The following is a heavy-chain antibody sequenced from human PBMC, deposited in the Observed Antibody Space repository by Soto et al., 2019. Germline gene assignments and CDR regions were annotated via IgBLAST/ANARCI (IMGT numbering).Heavy chain of an antibody. CDR2: INPSGGST. J-gene: IGHJ6*02. D-gene: IGHD3-10*01. V-gene: IGHV1-46*01. CDR3: ARKDGSGQGYYYGMDV. CDR1: GYTFTSYY. Sequence: EASVKVSCKASGYTFTSYYMHWVRQAPGQGLEWMGIINPSGGSTSYAQKFQGRVTMTRDTSTSTVYMELSSLRSEDTAVYYCARKDGSGQGYYYGMDVWGQGTTVTVSS.